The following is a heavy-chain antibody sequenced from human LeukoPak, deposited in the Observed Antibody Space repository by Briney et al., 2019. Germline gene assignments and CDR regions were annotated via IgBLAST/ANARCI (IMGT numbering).Heavy chain of an antibody. CDR1: GFTFSSYW. CDR2: IKQDGSEK. V-gene: IGHV3-7*01. D-gene: IGHD3-10*02. Sequence: GGSLRLSCAASGFTFSSYWMTWVRQAPGKGLEWVANIKQDGSEKYYVDSVKGRFTISRDNAKNSLYLQMNSLRAEDTAVYYCARVYVQDAFDIWGQGTMVTVSS. CDR3: ARVYVQDAFDI. J-gene: IGHJ3*02.